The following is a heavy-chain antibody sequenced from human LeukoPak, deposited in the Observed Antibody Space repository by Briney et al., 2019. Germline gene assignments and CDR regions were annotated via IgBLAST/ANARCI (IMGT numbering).Heavy chain of an antibody. V-gene: IGHV3-30*02. CDR2: IRYDGSNK. Sequence: PGGSLRFSCAASGFTFSSYGMHWVRQAPGKGLEWVAFIRYDGSNKYYADSVKGRFTISRDNSKNTLYLQMNSLRAEDTAVYYCAKDLAYCSSTSCYYMDVWGKGTTVTVSS. J-gene: IGHJ6*03. D-gene: IGHD2-2*01. CDR3: AKDLAYCSSTSCYYMDV. CDR1: GFTFSSYG.